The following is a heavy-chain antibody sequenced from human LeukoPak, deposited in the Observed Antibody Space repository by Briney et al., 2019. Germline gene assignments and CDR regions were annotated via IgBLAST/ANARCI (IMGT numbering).Heavy chain of an antibody. CDR3: ARDANFGYDAFDI. J-gene: IGHJ3*02. CDR1: GFTFSSYG. CDR2: IWDDGSNK. V-gene: IGHV3-33*01. D-gene: IGHD3-10*01. Sequence: GGSLRLSCAASGFTFSSYGMHWVRQAPGKGLEWVAVIWDDGSNKYYPDAVKGRFTISRDNSKNTLYLQVNSLRAEDTAVYYCARDANFGYDAFDIWGQGTMVTVSS.